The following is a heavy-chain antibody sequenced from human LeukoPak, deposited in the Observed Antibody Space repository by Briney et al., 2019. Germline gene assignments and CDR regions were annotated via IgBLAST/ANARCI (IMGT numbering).Heavy chain of an antibody. CDR1: GFIFSSYG. D-gene: IGHD3-22*01. V-gene: IGHV3-48*01. J-gene: IGHJ4*02. CDR3: ARDRAFDSSGYSN. Sequence: GGSLRLSCAASGFIFSSYGMNWVRQAPGKGLEWVSYISSGSSTVYYADSVKGRFTISRDNAKSSLYLQMNSLRAEDTAVYYCARDRAFDSSGYSNWGQGTLVTVSS. CDR2: ISSGSSTV.